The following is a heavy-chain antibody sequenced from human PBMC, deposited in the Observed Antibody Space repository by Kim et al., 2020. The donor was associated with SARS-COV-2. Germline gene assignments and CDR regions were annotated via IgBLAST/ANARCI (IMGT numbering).Heavy chain of an antibody. CDR1: GGSVSSGHY. Sequence: SETLSLTCTVSGGSVSSGHYWSWNRQPPGRGLEWIGYVSYTGSTKYNPSLKSRVSISLDTSKNQFSQTLNSVTAAATAVYDGVQDWGRAAAGRGRGTLVTVSS. CDR3: VQDWGRAAAG. D-gene: IGHD6-13*01. CDR2: VSYTGST. V-gene: IGHV4-61*01. J-gene: IGHJ4*02.